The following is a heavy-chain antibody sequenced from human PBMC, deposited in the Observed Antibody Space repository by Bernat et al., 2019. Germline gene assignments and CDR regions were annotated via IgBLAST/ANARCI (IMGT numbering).Heavy chain of an antibody. CDR3: ARRGGSYYDRAFDI. D-gene: IGHD1-26*01. J-gene: IGHJ3*02. Sequence: QVQLQESGPGLVKPSETLSLTYTVSGGSISSYYWSWIRQPPGKGLEWIGYIYYSGSTNYNPSLKSRVTISVDTSKNQFSLKLSSVTAADTAVYYCARRGGSYYDRAFDIWGQGTMVTVSS. CDR2: IYYSGST. CDR1: GGSISSYY. V-gene: IGHV4-59*08.